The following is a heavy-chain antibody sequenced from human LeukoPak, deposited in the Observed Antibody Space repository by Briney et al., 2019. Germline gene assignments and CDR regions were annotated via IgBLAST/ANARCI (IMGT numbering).Heavy chain of an antibody. CDR1: GGSFSGYY. V-gene: IGHV4-34*01. J-gene: IGHJ6*02. CDR2: INHSGST. D-gene: IGHD4-11*01. Sequence: SETLSLTCAVYGGSFSGYYWSWIRQPPGKGLEWIGEINHSGSTNYNPSLKSRVTISVDTSKNQFSLKLSSVTAADTAVYYCASPGSFDWSSNDYYYYGMDVWGQGTTVTVSS. CDR3: ASPGSFDWSSNDYYYYGMDV.